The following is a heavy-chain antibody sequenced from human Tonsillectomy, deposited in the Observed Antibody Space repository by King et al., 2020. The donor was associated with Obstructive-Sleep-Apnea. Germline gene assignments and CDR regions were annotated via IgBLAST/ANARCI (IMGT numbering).Heavy chain of an antibody. Sequence: QLQESGPGLVKPSKTLSLTCTVSGGSISSSSYYWGWIRQPPGKGLEWIGSIYYSGSTYYNPSLKSRVTISVDTSKNQFSLKLSSVTAADTAVYYCARPADSGKFDPWGQGTLVTVSS. CDR1: GGSISSSSYY. V-gene: IGHV4-39*01. CDR2: IYYSGST. CDR3: ARPADSGKFDP. J-gene: IGHJ5*02. D-gene: IGHD3-10*01.